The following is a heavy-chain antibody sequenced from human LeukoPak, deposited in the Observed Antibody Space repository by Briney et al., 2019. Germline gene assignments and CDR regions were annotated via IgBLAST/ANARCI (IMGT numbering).Heavy chain of an antibody. D-gene: IGHD5-24*01. Sequence: SVKVSCNASGGTFSSYAISWVRQAPGQGLEWMGRIIPIFGTANYAQKFQGRVTITTDESTSTAYMELSSLRSEDTAVYYCARLDRDGYSDGYWGQGTLVTVSS. CDR2: IIPIFGTA. V-gene: IGHV1-69*05. CDR3: ARLDRDGYSDGY. CDR1: GGTFSSYA. J-gene: IGHJ4*02.